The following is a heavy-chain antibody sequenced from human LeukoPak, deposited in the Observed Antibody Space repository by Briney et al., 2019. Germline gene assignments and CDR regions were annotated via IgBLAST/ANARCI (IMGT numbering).Heavy chain of an antibody. CDR2: IYYSRST. CDR3: ARRPDYYDSSGHFDY. V-gene: IGHV4-39*01. J-gene: IGHJ4*02. D-gene: IGHD3-22*01. Sequence: PSETLSLTCTVSGCSISSSSYYWGWIRQPPGKGLEWIGSIYYSRSTYYNPSLKSRVTISVDTSENQFSLKLSSVTAADTAVYYCARRPDYYDSSGHFDYWGQGTLVTVSS. CDR1: GCSISSSSYY.